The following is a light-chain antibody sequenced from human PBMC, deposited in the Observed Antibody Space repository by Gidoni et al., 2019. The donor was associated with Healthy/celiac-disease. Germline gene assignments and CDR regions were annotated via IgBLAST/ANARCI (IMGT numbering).Light chain of an antibody. Sequence: EIVLTQSPGTLSLPPGERATISCRASPSVSSSYLAWYQQQPGQAPRLLIYGASSRATGIPDRFSGSGSGTDFTLTISRLEPEDFAVYYCQQYGSSPPYTFXQXTKLXIK. V-gene: IGKV3-20*01. CDR3: QQYGSSPPYT. CDR2: GAS. CDR1: PSVSSSY. J-gene: IGKJ2*01.